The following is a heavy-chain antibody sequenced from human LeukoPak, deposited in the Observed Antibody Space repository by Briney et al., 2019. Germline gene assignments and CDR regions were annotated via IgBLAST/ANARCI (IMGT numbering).Heavy chain of an antibody. CDR3: ARVTRSSGRPFDY. J-gene: IGHJ4*02. V-gene: IGHV3-7*01. CDR1: GFTFSSYW. CDR2: IKQDGSEK. D-gene: IGHD3-10*01. Sequence: PGGSLRLSCAASGFTFSSYWMSWVRQAPGKGLEWVANIKQDGSEKYYVDSVKGRFTISRDNAKNSLYLQMNSLRAEDTAVYYCARVTRSSGRPFDYWGQGTLVTVSS.